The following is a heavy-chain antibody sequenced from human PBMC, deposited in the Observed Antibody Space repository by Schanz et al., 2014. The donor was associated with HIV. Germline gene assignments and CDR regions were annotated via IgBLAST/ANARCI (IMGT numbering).Heavy chain of an antibody. J-gene: IGHJ4*02. D-gene: IGHD3-10*01. CDR2: IKSDGSAQ. V-gene: IGHV3-7*03. CDR1: GFTFSNYF. Sequence: EVQLVESGGDLVQSGGSLRLSCVASGFTFSNYFMTWVRQAPGKGLEWVAHIKSDGSAQDYVDSVKGRFTISRDNARNSLYLQMNSLRAEDTAVYYCARTQDNYYGSGTSIYFDHWGQGTLVTVSS. CDR3: ARTQDNYYGSGTSIYFDH.